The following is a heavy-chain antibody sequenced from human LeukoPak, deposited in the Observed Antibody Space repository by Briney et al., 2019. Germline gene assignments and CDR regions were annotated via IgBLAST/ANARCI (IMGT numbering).Heavy chain of an antibody. CDR2: INADSGNT. CDR1: GYTFTGYY. Sequence: VASVKVSCKASGYTFTGYYMHWVRLAPGHGLEWMGWINADSGNTESSQRFQGRLSITWDTSATTAYMELSSLTSEDTAVYYCARGGPNRSGWTLDYWGPGTLVTVSS. CDR3: ARGGPNRSGWTLDY. J-gene: IGHJ4*02. D-gene: IGHD6-19*01. V-gene: IGHV1-3*01.